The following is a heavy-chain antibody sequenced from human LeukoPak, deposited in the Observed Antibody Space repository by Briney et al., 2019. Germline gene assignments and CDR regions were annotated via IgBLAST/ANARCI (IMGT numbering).Heavy chain of an antibody. CDR2: IRHDASSQ. J-gene: IGHJ4*02. V-gene: IGHV3-30*02. Sequence: GGSLRLSCAASGFSFSTYGMHWVRQAPGKGLEWVAFIRHDASSQYYADSVKGRFTISRDSSKDTLYLQMNSLRTEDTAVYFCAKEGVAPYYFDYWGQGTLVTVSS. CDR1: GFSFSTYG. CDR3: AKEGVAPYYFDY. D-gene: IGHD3-3*01.